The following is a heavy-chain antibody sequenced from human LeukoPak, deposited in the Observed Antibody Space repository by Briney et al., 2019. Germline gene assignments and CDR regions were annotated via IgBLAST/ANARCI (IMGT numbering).Heavy chain of an antibody. CDR1: GYTFTSYD. D-gene: IGHD3-3*01. V-gene: IGHV1-8*01. CDR2: MSPNSGDT. CDR3: ATEGKAAFDFWSGFHDY. J-gene: IGHJ4*02. Sequence: ASVKVSCKASGYTFTSYDINWVRQATGQGLEWMGWMSPNSGDTGYAQKFQGRVTMTEDTSTDTAYMELSSLRSEDTAVYYCATEGKAAFDFWSGFHDYWGQGTLVTVSS.